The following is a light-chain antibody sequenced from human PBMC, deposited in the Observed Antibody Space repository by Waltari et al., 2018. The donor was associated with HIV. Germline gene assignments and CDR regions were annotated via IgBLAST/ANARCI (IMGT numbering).Light chain of an antibody. V-gene: IGLV2-14*01. CDR2: DVN. CDR1: SSDVGAYNY. Sequence: HSPLTPPASVSGSPGQSISISCTGTSSDVGAYNYVSCYQQQQGQAQKLILYDVNDSHSGICGCLSGSKSGNADSLTMSGLQAEDEDDDYCSSNTGRDTPWEVFGTGTKVTVL. J-gene: IGLJ1*01. CDR3: SSNTGRDTPWEV.